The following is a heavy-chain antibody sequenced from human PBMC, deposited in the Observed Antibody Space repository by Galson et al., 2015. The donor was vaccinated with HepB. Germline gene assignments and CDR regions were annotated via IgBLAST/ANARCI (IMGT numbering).Heavy chain of an antibody. CDR3: AKDSLLED. CDR2: INSRGDRT. D-gene: IGHD2-15*01. CDR1: GFMFNNYA. J-gene: IGHJ4*02. V-gene: IGHV3-23*01. Sequence: SLRLSCAASGFMFNNYAMTWVRQAPGKGLEWISTINSRGDRTYYADSVKGRFTISRDDSKNALFLQVDSLTVDDTAVYYCAKDSLLEDWGQGTLVTVSS.